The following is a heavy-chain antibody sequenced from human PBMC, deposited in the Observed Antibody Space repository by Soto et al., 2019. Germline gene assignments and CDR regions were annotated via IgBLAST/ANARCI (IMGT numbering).Heavy chain of an antibody. J-gene: IGHJ6*03. CDR1: GFTLSGSA. CDR3: SRQASDFWSCKPQYYMDV. D-gene: IGHD3-3*01. Sequence: HPGGSLRLSCAASGFTLSGSAMHWVRQAFGKGLEWVGRIRRKGNNYATAYGASLKGRFTISRDDSKNTAYLQMNSLNTEDTAVYYCSRQASDFWSCKPQYYMDVWGKGTTVTVSS. V-gene: IGHV3-73*01. CDR2: IRRKGNNYAT.